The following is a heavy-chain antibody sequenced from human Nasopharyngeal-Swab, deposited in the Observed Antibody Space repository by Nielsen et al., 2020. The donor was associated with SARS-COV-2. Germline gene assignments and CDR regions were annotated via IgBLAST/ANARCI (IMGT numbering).Heavy chain of an antibody. CDR3: AKDSGAGFCNDGSCFPTNH. Sequence: ESLKISGAASGFTFSGYAMNWVRQAPGKGLEWVSGISGTGDDTYYADSVKGRFTISRDRSKNTLYLQMNSLRAEDTAVYYCAKDSGAGFCNDGSCFPTNHWGQGTRVTVSS. D-gene: IGHD2-15*01. CDR1: GFTFSGYA. CDR2: ISGTGDDT. J-gene: IGHJ5*02. V-gene: IGHV3-23*01.